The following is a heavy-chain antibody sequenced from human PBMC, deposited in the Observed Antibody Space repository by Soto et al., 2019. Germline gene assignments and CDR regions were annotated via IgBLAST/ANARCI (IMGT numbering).Heavy chain of an antibody. D-gene: IGHD2-2*01. Sequence: GGVPRPSCSDSGFSFSSYWMSWVRQAPGKGLEWVAAITATGDRTYYVDSVTGRFTISRDNSKKTRYLQMTSLRAEDTAMYYFAAMTGYFDYWGQGTPVTVSS. CDR2: ITATGDRT. CDR3: AAMTGYFDY. V-gene: IGHV3-23*01. CDR1: GFSFSSYW. J-gene: IGHJ4*02.